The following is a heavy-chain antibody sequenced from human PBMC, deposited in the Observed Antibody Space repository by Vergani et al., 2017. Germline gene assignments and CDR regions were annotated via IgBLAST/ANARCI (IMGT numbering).Heavy chain of an antibody. CDR1: GFTFSSYG. J-gene: IGHJ4*02. V-gene: IGHV3-30*18. CDR3: AKDRFVLGVVAALDY. CDR2: ISYDGSNK. D-gene: IGHD2-15*01. Sequence: QVQLVESGGGVVQPGRSLRLSCAASGFTFSSYGMHWVRQAPGKGLEWVAVISYDGSNKYYADSVKGRFTISRDNSKNTLYLQMNSLRAEGTAVYYCAKDRFVLGVVAALDYWGQGTLVTVSS.